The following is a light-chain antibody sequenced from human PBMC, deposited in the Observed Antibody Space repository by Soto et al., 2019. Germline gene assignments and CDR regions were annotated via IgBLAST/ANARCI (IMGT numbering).Light chain of an antibody. CDR2: SAS. V-gene: IGKV1-6*01. Sequence: AIQVTQSPSSLSASVGDRVTITCRASQGIRNDLGWYQQKPGKAPKVLIYSASTLHSGVSSRFSGRGSGTDFTLTISSLQPEDSATYYCQQANSFPLTFGAGTKVDIK. CDR3: QQANSFPLT. CDR1: QGIRND. J-gene: IGKJ4*01.